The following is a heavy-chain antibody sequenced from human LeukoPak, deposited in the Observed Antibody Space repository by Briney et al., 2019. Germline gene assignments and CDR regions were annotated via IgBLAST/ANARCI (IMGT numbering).Heavy chain of an antibody. D-gene: IGHD6-19*01. Sequence: SETLSLTCTVSGGSISSKTHYWGWIRQSPGKGLEWIGSIYYTGSSHHNPSLKSRVTISVDTSKNQFSLRLNSETAADAAVYYCARAWQWLPLDSWGQGTLVTVSS. CDR1: GGSISSKTHY. J-gene: IGHJ4*02. V-gene: IGHV4-39*07. CDR3: ARAWQWLPLDS. CDR2: IYYTGSS.